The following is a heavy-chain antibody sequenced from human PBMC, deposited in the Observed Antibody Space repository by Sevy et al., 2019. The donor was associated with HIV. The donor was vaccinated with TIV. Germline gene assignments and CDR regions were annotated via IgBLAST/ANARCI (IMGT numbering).Heavy chain of an antibody. V-gene: IGHV3-7*01. CDR3: ARDGVMGSY. J-gene: IGHJ4*02. D-gene: IGHD3-16*01. CDR2: IKQDGSEK. Sequence: GGSLRLSCAASGFTFSSYWMSWVRQAPGKGLEWVANIKQDGSEKNYVDSVKGRFTISRDNAKNSLYLQMNSLRDDDTAVYYCARDGVMGSYWGQGTLVTVSS. CDR1: GFTFSSYW.